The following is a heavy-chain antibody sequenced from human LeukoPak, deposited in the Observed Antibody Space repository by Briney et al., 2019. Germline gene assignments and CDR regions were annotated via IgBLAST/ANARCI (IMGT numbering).Heavy chain of an antibody. CDR1: GFTFSSYS. CDR3: ARSRCSGGSCYSGDLAEY. V-gene: IGHV3-21*01. D-gene: IGHD2-15*01. CDR2: ISTSSSYI. J-gene: IGHJ4*02. Sequence: GGSLRLSCAASGFTFSSYSMNWVRQAPGKGLEWVSSISTSSSYIFYADSVKGRFTISRDNAKNSLYLQINSLRAEDTAVYYCARSRCSGGSCYSGDLAEYWGQGTLVTVSS.